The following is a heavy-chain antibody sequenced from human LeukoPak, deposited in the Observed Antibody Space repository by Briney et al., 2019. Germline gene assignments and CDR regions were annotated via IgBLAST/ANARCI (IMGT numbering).Heavy chain of an antibody. D-gene: IGHD2-15*01. CDR2: ISSSSITT. CDR1: GFTFSSHS. J-gene: IGHJ3*02. CDR3: ARETGYAFDI. Sequence: GGSLRLSCAASGFTFSSHSMNWVRQAPGKGLEWVSYISSSSITTHYADSVKGRFTISRDNAQNSLFLLMNSLRDEDTAVYYCARETGYAFDIWGQGTMVTVSS. V-gene: IGHV3-48*02.